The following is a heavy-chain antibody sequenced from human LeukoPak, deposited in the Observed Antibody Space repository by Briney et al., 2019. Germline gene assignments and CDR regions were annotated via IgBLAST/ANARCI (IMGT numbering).Heavy chain of an antibody. CDR1: GFTVSSNY. CDR2: IYSGGST. D-gene: IGHD3-22*01. J-gene: IGHJ4*02. V-gene: IGHV3-66*01. Sequence: GGSLRLSCAASGFTVSSNYMSWVRQAPGKGLEWVSVIYSGGSTYYADSVKGRFTISRDNSKNTLYLQMNSLRAEDTAVYYCARALQPYYDEGTYTGYWGQGTLVTVSS. CDR3: ARALQPYYDEGTYTGY.